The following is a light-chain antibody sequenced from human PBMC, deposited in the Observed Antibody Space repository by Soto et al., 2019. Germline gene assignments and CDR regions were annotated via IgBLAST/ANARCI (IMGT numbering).Light chain of an antibody. CDR3: QHGYSTPLT. CDR2: AAS. V-gene: IGKV1-39*01. Sequence: DIQITQSASSLSASVGDRVTITCLASQSISTYLHWYQQKPGKAPNLLIYAASTLQSGVPSRFSGSGSGTDFTLTISSLQPEDFATYFCQHGYSTPLTFGGGTKVDIK. CDR1: QSISTY. J-gene: IGKJ4*01.